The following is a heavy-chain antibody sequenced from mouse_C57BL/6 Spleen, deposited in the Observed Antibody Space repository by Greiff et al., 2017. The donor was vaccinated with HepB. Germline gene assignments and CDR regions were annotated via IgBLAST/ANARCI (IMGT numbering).Heavy chain of an antibody. J-gene: IGHJ4*01. CDR2: IDPENGDT. V-gene: IGHV14-4*01. Sequence: VQLKQSGAELVRPGASVKLSCTASGFNIKDDYMHWVKQRPEQGLEWIGWIDPENGDTEYASKFQGKATITADTSSNTAYLQLSSLTSEYTAVYYCTTDGSRYAMDYWGQGTSVTVSS. CDR1: GFNIKDDY. D-gene: IGHD1-1*01. CDR3: TTDGSRYAMDY.